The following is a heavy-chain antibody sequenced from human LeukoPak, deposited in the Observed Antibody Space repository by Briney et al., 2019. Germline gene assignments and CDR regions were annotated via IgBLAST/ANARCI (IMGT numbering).Heavy chain of an antibody. Sequence: GASVKVSCKASGGTFSSYSMSWVRQAPGKALEWVSAISGSGGSTYYADSVKGRFTISRDNSKNTLYLQMNSLRAEDTAVYYCATGIAVGGTKSDYWGQETLVTVSS. J-gene: IGHJ4*02. CDR2: ISGSGGST. CDR3: ATGIAVGGTKSDY. D-gene: IGHD6-19*01. V-gene: IGHV3-23*01. CDR1: GGTFSSYS.